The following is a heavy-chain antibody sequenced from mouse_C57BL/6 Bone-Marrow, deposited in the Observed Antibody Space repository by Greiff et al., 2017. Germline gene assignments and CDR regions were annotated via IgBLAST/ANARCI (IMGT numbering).Heavy chain of an antibody. CDR1: GFTFSDYG. CDR3: ARGLAGFDY. CDR2: ISSGSSTI. J-gene: IGHJ2*01. V-gene: IGHV5-17*01. Sequence: EVKVVESGGGLVKPGGSLKLSCAASGFTFSDYGMHWVRQAPEKGLEWVAYISSGSSTIYYADTVKGRFTISRDNAKNTMCLQMSSLRSEDTALYYCARGLAGFDYWGQGTTLTVSA. D-gene: IGHD3-1*01.